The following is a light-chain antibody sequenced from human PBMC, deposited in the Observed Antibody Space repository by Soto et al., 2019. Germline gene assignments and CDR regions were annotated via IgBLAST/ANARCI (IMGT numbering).Light chain of an antibody. V-gene: IGKV3-15*01. J-gene: IGKJ1*01. CDR1: QSVSNN. Sequence: EIVLTQSPATLSLSPGERATLSCRASQSVSNNLAWYQQKPGQAPRLLIHAISTRANGVPARFSGSGSGTEFTLTISSLQSEDFALYYCQQYNAWRTFGQGTKVDIK. CDR3: QQYNAWRT. CDR2: AIS.